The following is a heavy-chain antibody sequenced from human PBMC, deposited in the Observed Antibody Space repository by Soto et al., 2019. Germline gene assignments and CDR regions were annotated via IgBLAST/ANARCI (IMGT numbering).Heavy chain of an antibody. Sequence: GVSLKISCKGSGYSFTSYWISWVRQMPGKGLEWMGRIDPSDSYTNYSPSFQGHVTISADKSISTAYLQWSSLKASDTAMYYCARLLYYDILTGYYRSSFDYGMDVWGQGTTVTVSS. D-gene: IGHD3-9*01. CDR1: GYSFTSYW. J-gene: IGHJ6*02. V-gene: IGHV5-10-1*01. CDR3: ARLLYYDILTGYYRSSFDYGMDV. CDR2: IDPSDSYT.